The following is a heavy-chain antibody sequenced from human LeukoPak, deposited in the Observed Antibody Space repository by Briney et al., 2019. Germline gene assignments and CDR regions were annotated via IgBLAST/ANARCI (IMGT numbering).Heavy chain of an antibody. CDR3: ARLRSSTTLVLDP. CDR1: GGTFSSYA. Sequence: SVKVSCKASGGTFSSYAISWVRQAPGQGLEWMGGIIPIFGTANYAQKFQGRVTITTDESTSTAYMELSSLRSEDTAVYYCARLRSSTTLVLDPWGQGTLVTVSS. CDR2: IIPIFGTA. V-gene: IGHV1-69*05. D-gene: IGHD2-2*01. J-gene: IGHJ5*02.